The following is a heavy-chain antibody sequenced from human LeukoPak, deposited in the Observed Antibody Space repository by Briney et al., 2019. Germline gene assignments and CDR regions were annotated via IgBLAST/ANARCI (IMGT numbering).Heavy chain of an antibody. V-gene: IGHV4-59*01. D-gene: IGHD3-3*01. CDR2: IYYSGST. J-gene: IGHJ6*02. CDR3: ARAESITIFGVVIGGMDV. CDR1: DGSISSYY. Sequence: PSETLSLTCTVSDGSISSYYWSWIRQPPGKGLEWIGYIYYSGSTNYNPSLKSRVTISVDTSKNQFSLKLSSVTAADTAVYYCARAESITIFGVVIGGMDVWGQGTTVTVSS.